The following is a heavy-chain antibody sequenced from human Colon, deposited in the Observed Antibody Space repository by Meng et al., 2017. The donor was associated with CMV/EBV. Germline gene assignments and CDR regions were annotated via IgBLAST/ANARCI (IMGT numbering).Heavy chain of an antibody. CDR2: ISGDGDRT. CDR3: ATIGDFYDYYEMGV. J-gene: IGHJ6*02. CDR1: GFSFDTYP. Sequence: GESLKISCAASGFSFDTYPMNWVRQAPGKGLEWVSAISGDGDRTYHGDSVKGRFTISRDNSQNTLYLQMNSLRVDDTAVYYCATIGDFYDYYEMGVWGQGTTVTVSS. V-gene: IGHV3-23*01.